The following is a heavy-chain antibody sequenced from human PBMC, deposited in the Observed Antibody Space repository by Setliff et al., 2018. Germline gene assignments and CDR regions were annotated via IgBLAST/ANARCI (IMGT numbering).Heavy chain of an antibody. CDR2: IFYNGLA. V-gene: IGHV4-39*01. D-gene: IGHD3-10*01. CDR1: GASIRNNFY. CDR3: ARASVVHAIAFGY. Sequence: SETLSLTCAVSGASIRNNFYWGWISQSPGTGLEWIGSIFYNGLAYYNTSLKSRVTMSVHTSKNQFSLNLTSVTAADTAVYYCARASVVHAIAFGYWGQGTLVTVSA. J-gene: IGHJ4*02.